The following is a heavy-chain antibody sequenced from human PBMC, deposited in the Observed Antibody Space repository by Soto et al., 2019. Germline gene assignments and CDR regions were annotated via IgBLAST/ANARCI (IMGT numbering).Heavy chain of an antibody. V-gene: IGHV3-21*01. CDR1: GFTFSSYS. CDR2: ISSTSTYI. Sequence: EVQLVESGGGLVKPGGSLRLSCAASGFTFSSYSMNWVRQAPGKGLEWVSSISSTSTYIYYADSVKGRFTISRDNAKNSLYLQMNSLRAEDTAVYYCVRDHSSSSVDYWGQGTLVTVSS. CDR3: VRDHSSSSVDY. J-gene: IGHJ4*02. D-gene: IGHD6-6*01.